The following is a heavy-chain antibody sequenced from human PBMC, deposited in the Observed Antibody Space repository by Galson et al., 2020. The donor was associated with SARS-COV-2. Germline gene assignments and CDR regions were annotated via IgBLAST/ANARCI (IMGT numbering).Heavy chain of an antibody. D-gene: IGHD6-13*01. CDR2: FDPEDGET. CDR1: GYTLTELS. Sequence: GESLKISCKVSGYTLTELSMHWVRQAPGKGLEWMGGFDPEDGETIYAQKFQGRVTMTEDTSTDTAYMELSSLRSEDTAVYYCATGVAIAAVGGWVDPWVQGTLVTVSS. V-gene: IGHV1-24*01. J-gene: IGHJ5*02. CDR3: ATGVAIAAVGGWVDP.